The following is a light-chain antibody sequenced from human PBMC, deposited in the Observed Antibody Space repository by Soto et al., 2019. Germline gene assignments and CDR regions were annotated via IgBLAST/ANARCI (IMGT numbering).Light chain of an antibody. J-gene: IGKJ1*01. Sequence: EIVLTQSPGTLSLSPGERATLSCRASQSVSSSYVAWYQLKPGQAPRLLMYGASTRSTGIPDRFSGSGSGTEFTLTISSLQSEDFAVYYCQQHNNWPPWTFGQGTKVEIK. CDR3: QQHNNWPPWT. V-gene: IGKV3-15*01. CDR1: QSVSSS. CDR2: GAS.